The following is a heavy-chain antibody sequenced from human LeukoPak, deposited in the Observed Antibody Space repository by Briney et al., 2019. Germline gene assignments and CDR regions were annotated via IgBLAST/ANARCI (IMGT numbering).Heavy chain of an antibody. V-gene: IGHV4-61*09. CDR3: ARSRRTAVFDP. Sequence: SETLSLTCTVSGGSISSGSYYWSWIRQPAGKGLEWIGHIYTSGSTNYNPSLKSRVTMSVDTSKNQFSLKLTSVTAADTAVYYCARSRRTAVFDPWGQGILVTVSS. CDR2: IYTSGST. J-gene: IGHJ5*02. D-gene: IGHD6-6*01. CDR1: GGSISSGSYY.